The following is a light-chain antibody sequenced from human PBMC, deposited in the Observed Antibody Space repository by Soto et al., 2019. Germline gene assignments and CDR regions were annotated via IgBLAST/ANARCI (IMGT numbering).Light chain of an antibody. CDR2: GAS. CDR3: QQYGSSLWT. J-gene: IGKJ1*01. Sequence: LTQSPGTLSLSPGEGATLSCRTSQRVDNNFVAWYQQKPGQAPRLLIYGASTRATGIPDRFSGSGFGTDFTLTITRLEPEDFAVYYCQQYGSSLWTFGLRTK. V-gene: IGKV3-20*01. CDR1: QRVDNNF.